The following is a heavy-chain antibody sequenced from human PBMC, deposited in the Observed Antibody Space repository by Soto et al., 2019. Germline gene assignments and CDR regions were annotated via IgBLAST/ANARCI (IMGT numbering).Heavy chain of an antibody. J-gene: IGHJ4*02. V-gene: IGHV3-11*06. CDR1: GFTFSDYY. Sequence: PGGSLRLSCAASGFTFSDYYMSWIRQAPGKGLEWVSYISSSSSYTNYADSEKGRFTISRDNAKNSLYLQMNSLRAEDTAVYYCARGPVHSGWFDYWGQGTLVTVSS. D-gene: IGHD6-19*01. CDR3: ARGPVHSGWFDY. CDR2: ISSSSSYT.